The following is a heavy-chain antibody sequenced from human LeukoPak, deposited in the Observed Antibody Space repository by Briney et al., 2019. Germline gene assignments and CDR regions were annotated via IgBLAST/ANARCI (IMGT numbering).Heavy chain of an antibody. J-gene: IGHJ5*02. D-gene: IGHD3-10*01. CDR1: GFTFSSHG. V-gene: IGHV3-23*01. CDR2: VSGSGGNT. Sequence: PGGSLRLSCAASGFTFSSHGMNWVRQAPGKGLEWVSGVSGSGGNTYYADSVKGRFTISRDNSKNTLYLQMNSLRAEDTAVYYCAKLAAWVCYHGSSCWFDPWGQGTLVTVSS. CDR3: AKLAAWVCYHGSSCWFDP.